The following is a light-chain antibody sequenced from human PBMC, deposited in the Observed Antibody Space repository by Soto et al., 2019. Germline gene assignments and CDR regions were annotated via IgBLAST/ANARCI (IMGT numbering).Light chain of an antibody. CDR3: QQYNKWPQT. V-gene: IGKV3-15*01. J-gene: IGKJ1*01. Sequence: EIVMTQSPATLSVSPWERATLSCRASQSVSSNLAWYQQKPGQAPRLLIYGASTRATGIPARFSGSGSGTEFTLTISSLQSEDFAIDYCQQYNKWPQTFGQGTKVDIK. CDR2: GAS. CDR1: QSVSSN.